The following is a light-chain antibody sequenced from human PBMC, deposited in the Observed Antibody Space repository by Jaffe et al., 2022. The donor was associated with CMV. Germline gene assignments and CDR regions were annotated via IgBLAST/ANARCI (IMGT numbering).Light chain of an antibody. J-gene: IGKJ2*02. CDR2: DAS. Sequence: DIQMTQSPSSLSASVGDRVTIACQASQDNSDYLNWFHQKPGKAPKVLVNDASNLETGVPSRFSGSGSGTYFTFTISSLQPEDITTYYCQHFDTLPPCTFGQGTKLQIK. CDR3: QHFDTLPPCT. CDR1: QDNSDY. V-gene: IGKV1-33*01.